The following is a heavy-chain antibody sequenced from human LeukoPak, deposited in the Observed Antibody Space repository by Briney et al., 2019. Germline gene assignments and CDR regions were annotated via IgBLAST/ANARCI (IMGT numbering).Heavy chain of an antibody. J-gene: IGHJ4*02. V-gene: IGHV3-30*18. D-gene: IGHD4-17*01. Sequence: GGSLRLSCAASGFTFSSYGMHWVRQAPGKGLEWVAVISYDGSNKYYADSVKGRFSISRDNSKNTLYLQMNSLRAEDTAVYYCAKEMTTVTTPLDYWGQGTLVTVSS. CDR3: AKEMTTVTTPLDY. CDR1: GFTFSSYG. CDR2: ISYDGSNK.